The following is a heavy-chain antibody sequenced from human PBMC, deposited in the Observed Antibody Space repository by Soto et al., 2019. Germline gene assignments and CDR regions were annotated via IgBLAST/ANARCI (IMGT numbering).Heavy chain of an antibody. Sequence: QVQLVQSGAEVKKPGSSVKVSCKASGGTFSSYAISWVRQAPGQGLEWMGGIIPIFGTANYAQKFQGRVTITADESTSTAYMELSSLRSEDTAVYYCARDQHDLGYCSSTSCHGPYYYYYGMDVWGQGTTVTVSS. CDR3: ARDQHDLGYCSSTSCHGPYYYYYGMDV. CDR2: IIPIFGTA. CDR1: GGTFSSYA. D-gene: IGHD2-2*01. J-gene: IGHJ6*02. V-gene: IGHV1-69*01.